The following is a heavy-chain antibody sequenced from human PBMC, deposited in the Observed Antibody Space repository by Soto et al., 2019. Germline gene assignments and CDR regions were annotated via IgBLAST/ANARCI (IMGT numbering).Heavy chain of an antibody. CDR1: GFTFSSYG. Sequence: GGSLRLSCAASGFTFSSYGMHWVRQAPGKGLEWVAVISYDGSNKYYADSVKGRFTISRDNSKNTLYLQMNSLRAEDTAVYYCAKEDLEDYYDSSGYYYSGNYWGQGTLVTVSS. V-gene: IGHV3-30*18. D-gene: IGHD3-22*01. J-gene: IGHJ4*02. CDR2: ISYDGSNK. CDR3: AKEDLEDYYDSSGYYYSGNY.